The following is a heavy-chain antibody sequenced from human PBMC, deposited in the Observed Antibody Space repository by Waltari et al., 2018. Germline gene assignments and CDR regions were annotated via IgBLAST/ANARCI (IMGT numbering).Heavy chain of an antibody. CDR3: AKGSRGYTNYFFDS. D-gene: IGHD3-16*02. Sequence: EVQLLESAGGLVQPGEALRLSCAAAGFSFMGFAMTWVRQAPGEGLECVASIGGSVATPFYADSLKGRFTIVRYNSRDTVYLQMNSLRVDDSAVYYCAKGSRGYTNYFFDSWGQGTLVSVSS. CDR2: IGGSVATP. J-gene: IGHJ4*02. CDR1: GFSFMGFA. V-gene: IGHV3-23*01.